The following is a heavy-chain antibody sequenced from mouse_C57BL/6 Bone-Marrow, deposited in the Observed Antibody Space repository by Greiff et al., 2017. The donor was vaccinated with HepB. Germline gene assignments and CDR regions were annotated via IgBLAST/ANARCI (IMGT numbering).Heavy chain of an antibody. D-gene: IGHD2-1*01. J-gene: IGHJ1*03. Sequence: VQLQQPGAELVKPGASVKMSCKASGYTFTSYWITWVKQRPGQGLEWIGDIYPGSGSTNYNEKFKSKATLTVDTSSSTAYMQLSSLTSEDSAVFYCARRDGNYWYFDVWGTGTTVNVSS. CDR1: GYTFTSYW. V-gene: IGHV1-55*01. CDR3: ARRDGNYWYFDV. CDR2: IYPGSGST.